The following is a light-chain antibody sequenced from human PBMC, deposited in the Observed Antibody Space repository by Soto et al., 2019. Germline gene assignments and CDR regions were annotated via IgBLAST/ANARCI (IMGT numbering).Light chain of an antibody. CDR1: QSISSY. J-gene: IGKJ5*01. CDR3: QQCHATPLT. V-gene: IGKV1-39*01. Sequence: DIQMTQSPSSLSASVGDRVTITFWASQSISSYLNWYQQRPGKAPNLLIFGAKTLQSGVPSRFSGSGYGTDFTLTITTLQPEDVGIYYCQQCHATPLTFGQGTRLENK. CDR2: GAK.